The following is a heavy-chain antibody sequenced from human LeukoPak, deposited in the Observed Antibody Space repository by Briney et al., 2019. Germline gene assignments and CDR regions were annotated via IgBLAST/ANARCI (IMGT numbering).Heavy chain of an antibody. Sequence: SETLCLTCTVSGGSISSYYRSWIRQPPGKGLEWVGYVHYSGSTNYNPSLKSRVTISVDTSKNQFSLKLSSVTTADTAVYYCARPDGYGLVGIWGQGTMVTVSS. J-gene: IGHJ3*02. CDR3: ARPDGYGLVGI. CDR2: VHYSGST. D-gene: IGHD3-10*01. V-gene: IGHV4-59*01. CDR1: GGSISSYY.